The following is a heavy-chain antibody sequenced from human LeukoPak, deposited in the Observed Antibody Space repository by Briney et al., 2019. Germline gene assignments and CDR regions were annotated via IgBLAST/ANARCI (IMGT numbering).Heavy chain of an antibody. CDR3: AKDVFRRGSVAGWFDP. Sequence: GGSLRLSCAASGFTFSSYWMSWVRQAPGKGLEWVSAIGGSGGSTYYADSVKGRFTISRDNSKNTLYLQMNSLRPEDTAIYSCAKDVFRRGSVAGWFDPWGQGTLVTVSS. J-gene: IGHJ5*02. CDR2: IGGSGGST. CDR1: GFTFSSYW. D-gene: IGHD6-19*01. V-gene: IGHV3-23*01.